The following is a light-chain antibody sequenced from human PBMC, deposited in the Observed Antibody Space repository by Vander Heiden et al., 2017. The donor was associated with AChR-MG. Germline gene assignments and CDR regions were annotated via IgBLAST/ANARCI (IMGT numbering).Light chain of an antibody. J-gene: IGKJ1*01. CDR1: QSISVW. CDR3: QQYNVYWT. V-gene: IGKV1-5*03. CDR2: MAS. Sequence: DIQMTQYPSTLSASEGDRVTITCRASQSISVWLAWYQQKPGKAPKLLIYMASSLESGVPSRFSGSGSGTEFTLTISSLQPDDFATYYCQQYNVYWTFGQGTKVEVK.